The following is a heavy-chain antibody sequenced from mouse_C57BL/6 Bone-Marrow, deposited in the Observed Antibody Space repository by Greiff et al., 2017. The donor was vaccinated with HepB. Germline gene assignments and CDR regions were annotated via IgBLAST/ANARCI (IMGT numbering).Heavy chain of an antibody. Sequence: EVMLVESGGDLVKPGGSLKLSCAASGFTFSSYGMSWVRQTPDKRLEWVATISSGGSYTYYPDSVKGRFTISRDNAKNTLYLQMSSLKSEDTAMYYSARRDGYYDYFDYWGQGTTLTVSS. V-gene: IGHV5-6*02. CDR2: ISSGGSYT. CDR1: GFTFSSYG. J-gene: IGHJ2*01. CDR3: ARRDGYYDYFDY. D-gene: IGHD2-3*01.